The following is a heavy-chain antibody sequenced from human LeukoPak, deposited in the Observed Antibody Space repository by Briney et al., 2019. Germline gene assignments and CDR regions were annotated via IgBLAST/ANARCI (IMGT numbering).Heavy chain of an antibody. CDR2: INPNSGGT. Sequence: GASVKVSCKASGYTFTGYYMHWVRQAPGQGLEWMGWINPNSGGTNYAQKFQGRVTMTRDTSISTAYMELSGLRSDDTAVYYCARDYGDYGNWFDPWGQGTLVTVSS. J-gene: IGHJ5*02. CDR3: ARDYGDYGNWFDP. CDR1: GYTFTGYY. V-gene: IGHV1-2*02. D-gene: IGHD4-17*01.